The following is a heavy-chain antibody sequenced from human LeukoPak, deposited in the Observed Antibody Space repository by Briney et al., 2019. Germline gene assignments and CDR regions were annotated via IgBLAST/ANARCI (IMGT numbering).Heavy chain of an antibody. J-gene: IGHJ4*02. D-gene: IGHD3-3*01. CDR2: ISGSGGST. Sequence: AGGSLRLSCAASGFTFSSYAMSWVRQAPGKGLEWVSAISGSGGSTYYADSVKGRFTISRDNSKNTLYLQMNSLRAEDTAVYYCAKILYYDFWSGSVDFDYWGQGTLVTVSS. CDR3: AKILYYDFWSGSVDFDY. CDR1: GFTFSSYA. V-gene: IGHV3-23*01.